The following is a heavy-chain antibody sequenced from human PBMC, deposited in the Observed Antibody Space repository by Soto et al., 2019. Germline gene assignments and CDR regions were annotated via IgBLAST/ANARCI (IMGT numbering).Heavy chain of an antibody. CDR2: IIAGRGTT. J-gene: IGHJ5*02. Sequence: ASVKVSCKASGGTFSSYAISWVRQAPGQRPEWMGWIIAGRGTTKYSQKFQGRVTITRDTSASTAYMELTGLTSADTAVYFCASERPMYPWGQGTLVTVSS. D-gene: IGHD2-8*01. CDR3: ASERPMYP. V-gene: IGHV1-3*01. CDR1: GGTFSSYA.